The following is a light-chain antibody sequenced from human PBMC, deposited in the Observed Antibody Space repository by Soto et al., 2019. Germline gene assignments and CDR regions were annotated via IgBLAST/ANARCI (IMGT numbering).Light chain of an antibody. J-gene: IGLJ1*01. CDR3: SLYTSDSTYV. CDR2: EVS. V-gene: IGLV2-18*01. CDR1: SSYFGSYKR. Sequence: QSALTQPPSVSGSPRQSVTISCTGTSSYFGSYKRVSWYQRPPGTGPKLMIYEVSNRPSGVPDRFSGSKSGNTASLTISGLQAEDEAEYYCSLYTSDSTYVFGTGTKVTVL.